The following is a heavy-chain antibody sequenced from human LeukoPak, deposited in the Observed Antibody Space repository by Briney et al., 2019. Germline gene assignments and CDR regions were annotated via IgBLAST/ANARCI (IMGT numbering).Heavy chain of an antibody. V-gene: IGHV1-69*04. J-gene: IGHJ3*02. CDR2: IIPILGIA. CDR3: AKALPSPWAFDI. Sequence: GASVKVSCKASGGTFSSYAISWVRQAPGQGLEWMGRIIPILGIANYAQKFQGRVTITADKSTSTAYMELSSLRSEDTAVYYCAKALPSPWAFDIWGQGTMVTVSS. CDR1: GGTFSSYA.